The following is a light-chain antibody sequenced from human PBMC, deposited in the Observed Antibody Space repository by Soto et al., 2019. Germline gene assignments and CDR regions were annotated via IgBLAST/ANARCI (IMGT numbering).Light chain of an antibody. V-gene: IGKV1-5*01. J-gene: IGKJ1*01. CDR1: QSIGTW. CDR3: QQYSDSSGA. CDR2: DAS. Sequence: DIQVTLSPSTLSASIGDRVTITCGASQSIGTWLAWYQQKPGKAPKLLIFDASTLESGVPSRFSGSGSGTDFTLTISSLQPDDFATYYCQQYSDSSGAFGQGSKVDFK.